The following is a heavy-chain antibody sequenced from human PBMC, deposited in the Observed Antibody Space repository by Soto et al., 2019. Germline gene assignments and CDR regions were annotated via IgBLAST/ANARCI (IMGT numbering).Heavy chain of an antibody. CDR1: GGSISSSSYY. CDR3: AWIFSGGYSHGFYYYGMDV. CDR2: IFYSGST. Sequence: SETLSLTCTFSGGSISSSSYYWGWIRQPPGKGLEWIGSIFYSGSTYYNPSLKSRVTISVDTSKNQFSLKLTSVTAADTAVYYCAWIFSGGYSHGFYYYGMDVWGQGTTVT. V-gene: IGHV4-39*01. D-gene: IGHD5-18*01. J-gene: IGHJ6*02.